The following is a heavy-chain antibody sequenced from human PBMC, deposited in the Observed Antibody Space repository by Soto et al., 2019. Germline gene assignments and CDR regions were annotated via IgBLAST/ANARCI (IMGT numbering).Heavy chain of an antibody. CDR3: ARDLGYCSSTSCYKVGEYYYYMDV. V-gene: IGHV3-21*01. CDR2: ISSSSSYI. Sequence: GGSLRLSCAASGFTFSSYSMNWVRQAPGKGLEWVSSISSSSSYIYYADSVKGRFTISRDNAKNSLYLQMNSLRAEDTAVYYCARDLGYCSSTSCYKVGEYYYYMDVWGKGTTVTVSS. D-gene: IGHD2-2*02. J-gene: IGHJ6*03. CDR1: GFTFSSYS.